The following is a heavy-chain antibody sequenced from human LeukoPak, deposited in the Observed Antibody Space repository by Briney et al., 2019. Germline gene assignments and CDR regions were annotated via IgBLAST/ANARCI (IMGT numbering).Heavy chain of an antibody. V-gene: IGHV4-59*01. CDR2: IYYSGST. CDR1: GGSISSYY. D-gene: IGHD5-18*01. CDR3: ARTTEGGYTYDYFYYYYMDV. J-gene: IGHJ6*03. Sequence: KTSETLSLTCTVSGGSISSYYWSWIRQPPGKELEWIGYIYYSGSTNYNPSLKSRVTISVDTSKNQFSLKLSSVTAADTAVYYCARTTEGGYTYDYFYYYYMDVWGKGTTVTISS.